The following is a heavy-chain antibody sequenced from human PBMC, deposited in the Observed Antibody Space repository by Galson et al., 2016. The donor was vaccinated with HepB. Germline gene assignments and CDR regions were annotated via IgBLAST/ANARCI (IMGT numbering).Heavy chain of an antibody. CDR3: ARPRLLGYSGYYYYGMDV. Sequence: SVKVSCKASGYTFTSYDINWVRQATGQGLEWMGWMNPNSDNTGYAQKFQGRVTMTRNTSISTAYMEQSSLRSEDTAVYYCARPRLLGYSGYYYYGMDVWGQGTTVTVSS. V-gene: IGHV1-8*01. CDR1: GYTFTSYD. D-gene: IGHD5-12*01. CDR2: MNPNSDNT. J-gene: IGHJ6*02.